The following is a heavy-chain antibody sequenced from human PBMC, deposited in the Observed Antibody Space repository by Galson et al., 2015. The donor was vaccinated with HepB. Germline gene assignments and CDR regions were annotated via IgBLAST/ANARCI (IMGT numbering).Heavy chain of an antibody. CDR3: ASQGELLGAFDI. CDR1: GYTFTSYD. CDR2: MNPNSGNT. Sequence: SVKVSCKASGYTFTSYDINWVRQATGQGLEWMGWMNPNSGNTGYAQKFQGRVTMTRNTSISTAYMELSSLRSEDTAVYYCASQGELLGAFDIWGQGTMVTVSS. V-gene: IGHV1-8*01. D-gene: IGHD1-26*01. J-gene: IGHJ3*02.